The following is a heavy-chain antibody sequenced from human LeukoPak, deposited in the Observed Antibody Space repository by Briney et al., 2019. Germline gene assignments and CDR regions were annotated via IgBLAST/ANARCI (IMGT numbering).Heavy chain of an antibody. CDR3: ARGLRYYDFWSGYYRTSNFDY. CDR2: IYYSGST. CDR1: GGSISSGGYY. Sequence: PSETLSLTYAVSGGSISSGGYYWSWSRQPPGKGLEWIGYIYYSGSTNYNPSLKSRVTISVDTSKNQFSLKLSSVTAADTAVYYCARGLRYYDFWSGYYRTSNFDYWGQGTLVTVSS. J-gene: IGHJ4*02. V-gene: IGHV4-61*08. D-gene: IGHD3-3*01.